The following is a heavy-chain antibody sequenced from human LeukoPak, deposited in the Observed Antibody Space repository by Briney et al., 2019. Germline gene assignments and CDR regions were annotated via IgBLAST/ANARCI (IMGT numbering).Heavy chain of an antibody. J-gene: IGHJ2*01. V-gene: IGHV3-7*01. CDR3: ARGPHDSSGYYLTL. CDR1: GFTFSSYW. CDR2: IKQDGSEE. D-gene: IGHD3-22*01. Sequence: GGSLRLSCAASGFTFSSYWMTWVRQAPGKGLEWVGNIKQDGSEEYYVDSVKGRFTISRDNAKNSLYLQLNSLRAEDTAVYYCARGPHDSSGYYLTLWGRGTPVAVSS.